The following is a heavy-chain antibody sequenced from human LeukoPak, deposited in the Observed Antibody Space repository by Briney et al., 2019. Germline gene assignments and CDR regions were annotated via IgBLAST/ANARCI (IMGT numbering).Heavy chain of an antibody. Sequence: SPALALPCAGSGGSISSGGYSGSWIRQPPGEGLGWIGDMYHSGSTYYNPSLKSRVTISVDRSKTQFSLKLSSVTAADTAVYYCARGLSYSSSWLSYWGQGTLVTVSS. CDR2: MYHSGST. V-gene: IGHV4-30-2*01. D-gene: IGHD6-13*01. CDR1: GGSISSGGYS. J-gene: IGHJ4*02. CDR3: ARGLSYSSSWLSY.